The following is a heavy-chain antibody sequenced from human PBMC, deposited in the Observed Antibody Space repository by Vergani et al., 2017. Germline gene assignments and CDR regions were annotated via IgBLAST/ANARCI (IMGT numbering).Heavy chain of an antibody. J-gene: IGHJ3*02. CDR2: MYYSGST. CDR1: GYSISSDYY. V-gene: IGHV4-30-4*08. CDR3: ARHPAEDAFDI. Sequence: QVQLQESGPGLVKPSETLSLTCAVSGYSISSDYYWSWIRQPPGKGLEWIGYMYYSGSTYYNPSLKSRVTISVDTSKNQFSLKLRSVIAADTAVYYCARHPAEDAFDIWGQGTMVTVSS. D-gene: IGHD6-25*01.